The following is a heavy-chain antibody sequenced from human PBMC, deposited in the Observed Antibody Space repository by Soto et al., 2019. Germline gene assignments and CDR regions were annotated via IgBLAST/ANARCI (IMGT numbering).Heavy chain of an antibody. J-gene: IGHJ5*02. CDR2: IHFCGST. Sequence: QVQLQESGPGLVKPSQTVSLTCTVSGGSVGSGDYYWSWIRQPPGNGLEWIGHIHFCGSTYYTPPLESPVTIALDPPKNPFSATLRFMTAADTAVYYCARGWLLEQLGSWGQGTQVSVSS. CDR1: GGSVGSGDYY. CDR3: ARGWLLEQLGS. D-gene: IGHD6-13*01. V-gene: IGHV4-30-4*01.